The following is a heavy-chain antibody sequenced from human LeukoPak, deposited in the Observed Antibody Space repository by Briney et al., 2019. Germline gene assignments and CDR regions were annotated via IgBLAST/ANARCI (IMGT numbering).Heavy chain of an antibody. CDR2: ISSSSSYI. D-gene: IGHD1-1*01. CDR3: ARDGKLEPFDY. CDR1: GFTFSSYS. Sequence: GALRLSCAASGFTFSSYSMNWVRQAPGKGLEWVSSISSSSSYIYYADSVKGRFTISRDSAKNSLYLQMNSLRAEDTAVYYCARDGKLEPFDYWGQGTLVTVSS. J-gene: IGHJ4*02. V-gene: IGHV3-21*01.